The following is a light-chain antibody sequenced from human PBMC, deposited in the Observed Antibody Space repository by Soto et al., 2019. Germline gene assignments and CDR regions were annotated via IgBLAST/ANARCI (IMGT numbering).Light chain of an antibody. CDR2: DVR. CDR1: NSDVGAYNY. V-gene: IGLV2-11*01. J-gene: IGLJ3*02. CDR3: CSYAGTYTWV. Sequence: QSVLTQPRSVSGSPGQSVTISCTGTNSDVGAYNYVSWYQQHPGKAPKLMIFDVRERPSGVPDRFSGSKSGNTASLTISGRQAEDEAEYFCCSYAGTYTWVFGGGTKLTVL.